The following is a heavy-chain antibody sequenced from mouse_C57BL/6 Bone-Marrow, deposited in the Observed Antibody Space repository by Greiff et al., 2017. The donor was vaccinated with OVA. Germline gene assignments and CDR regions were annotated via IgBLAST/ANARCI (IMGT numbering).Heavy chain of an antibody. D-gene: IGHD1-1*01. Sequence: QVQLQQPGAELVKPGASVKLSCKASGYTFTSYWMHWVKQRPGQGLEWIGMIHPNSGSTNYNEKFKSKATLTVDTSSSTAYMQLSSLTSEDSAVYYCARRLATVVPFDYWGQGTTLTVSS. V-gene: IGHV1-64*01. J-gene: IGHJ2*01. CDR1: GYTFTSYW. CDR2: IHPNSGST. CDR3: ARRLATVVPFDY.